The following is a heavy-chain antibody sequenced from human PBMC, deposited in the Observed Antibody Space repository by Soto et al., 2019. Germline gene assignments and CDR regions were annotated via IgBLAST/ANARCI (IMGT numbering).Heavy chain of an antibody. Sequence: PGGSLRLSCAASGFSFRDYAMSWVRQAPGKGLELVSIVTNTGGDKLYADSVKGRFIISRDNSKNNLYLQMNSLRAEDAAIYYCAKTSGESYPESRVFDSWGQGTRVTVS. CDR3: AKTSGESYPESRVFDS. V-gene: IGHV3-23*01. D-gene: IGHD1-26*01. CDR1: GFSFRDYA. J-gene: IGHJ4*02. CDR2: VTNTGGDK.